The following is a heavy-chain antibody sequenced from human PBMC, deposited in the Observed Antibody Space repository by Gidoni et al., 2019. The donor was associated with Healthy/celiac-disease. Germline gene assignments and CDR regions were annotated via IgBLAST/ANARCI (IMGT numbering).Heavy chain of an antibody. V-gene: IGHV1-2*04. J-gene: IGHJ4*02. CDR3: ARTGLGLELGSYDY. Sequence: QVQLVQSGAEVKKPGASVKVSCTASGSTFTGYYMHWVRQAPGQGLEWMGWINPNSGGTNYAQKFQGWVTMTRDTSISTAYMELSRLRSDDTAVYYCARTGLGLELGSYDYWGQGTLVTVSS. CDR2: INPNSGGT. CDR1: GSTFTGYY. D-gene: IGHD1-7*01.